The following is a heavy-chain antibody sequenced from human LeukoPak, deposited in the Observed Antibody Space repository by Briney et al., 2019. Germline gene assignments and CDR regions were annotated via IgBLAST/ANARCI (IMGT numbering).Heavy chain of an antibody. D-gene: IGHD3-16*01. Sequence: GGSLRLSCAASGFSLSNYGLHWVRQGPGKGLEWLAVINYDGSNRYYADSVKGRFTISKDSSENTLYLQMNSLRADDKAMYYCARWGGTRQFYFDYWGQGTLATVSS. V-gene: IGHV3-33*01. CDR1: GFSLSNYG. J-gene: IGHJ4*02. CDR3: ARWGGTRQFYFDY. CDR2: INYDGSNR.